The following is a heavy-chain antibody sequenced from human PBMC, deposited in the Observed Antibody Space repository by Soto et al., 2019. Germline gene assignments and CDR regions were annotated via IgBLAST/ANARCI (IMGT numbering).Heavy chain of an antibody. CDR3: VKEAKEVWTGYSNRYYFDY. Sequence: GSLRLSCSASGFTFSSYAMHWVRQAPGKGLEYVSAISSNGGSTYYADSVKSRFTISRDNSKNTLYLQMSSLRAEDTAVYYCVKEAKEVWTGYSNRYYFDYWGQG. CDR1: GFTFSSYA. J-gene: IGHJ4*02. V-gene: IGHV3-64D*08. CDR2: ISSNGGST. D-gene: IGHD3-9*01.